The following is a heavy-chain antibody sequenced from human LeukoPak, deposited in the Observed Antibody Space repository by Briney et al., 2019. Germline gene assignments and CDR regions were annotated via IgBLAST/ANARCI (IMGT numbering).Heavy chain of an antibody. CDR3: ATYIVGPTLDY. CDR1: GFTFSSYS. CDR2: ISGSGRSI. D-gene: IGHD1-26*01. J-gene: IGHJ4*02. V-gene: IGHV3-48*04. Sequence: GGSLRLSCAASGFTFSSYSMNWVRQAPGKGLEWVSYISGSGRSIYYADSVKGRFTISRDNAKESVYLQMSSLRAEDTAVYYCATYIVGPTLDYWGQGTLLAVSS.